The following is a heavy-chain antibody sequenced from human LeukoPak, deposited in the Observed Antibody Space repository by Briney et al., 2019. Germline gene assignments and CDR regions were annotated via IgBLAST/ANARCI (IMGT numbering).Heavy chain of an antibody. CDR3: AREYCSGGSCYPFDY. D-gene: IGHD2-15*01. CDR1: GGSFSGYY. V-gene: IGHV4-34*01. CDR2: INHSGST. Sequence: PSETLSLTCAVYGGSFSGYYWSWFRQPPGKGLEWIGEINHSGSTYYNPSLKSRVTISVDTSKNQFSLKLSSVTAADTAVYYCAREYCSGGSCYPFDYWGQGTLVTVSS. J-gene: IGHJ4*02.